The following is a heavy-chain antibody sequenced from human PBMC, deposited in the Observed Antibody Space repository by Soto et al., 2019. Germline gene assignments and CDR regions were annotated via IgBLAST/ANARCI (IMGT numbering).Heavy chain of an antibody. CDR1: GFTFSSYG. CDR3: AKDYDFWSGHPTLRNRFDP. V-gene: IGHV3-30*18. CDR2: ISYDGGDR. Sequence: QVQLVESGGGVVQPGRSLRLSCAASGFTFSSYGMHWVRQAPGKGLEWVAVISYDGGDRYYADSVKGRFTISRDNSKKTLYLEMDSLRAEDTAVYYCAKDYDFWSGHPTLRNRFDPWGQGTLVTVSS. D-gene: IGHD3-3*01. J-gene: IGHJ5*02.